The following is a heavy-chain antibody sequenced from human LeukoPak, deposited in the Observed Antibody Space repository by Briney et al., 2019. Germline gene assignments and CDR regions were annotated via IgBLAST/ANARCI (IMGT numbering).Heavy chain of an antibody. CDR1: GGSFSGYY. V-gene: IGHV4-34*01. Sequence: SETLSLTCAVYGGSFSGYYWSWIRQPPGKGLEWIGEINHSGSTNYNPSLKSRVTISVDTSKNQFSLKLSSVTAADTAVYYCARGPPTFDYWGQGTLVTVFS. J-gene: IGHJ4*02. CDR2: INHSGST. CDR3: ARGPPTFDY.